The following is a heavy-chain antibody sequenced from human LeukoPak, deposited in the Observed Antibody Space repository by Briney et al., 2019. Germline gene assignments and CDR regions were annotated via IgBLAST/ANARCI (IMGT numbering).Heavy chain of an antibody. CDR2: MNPNNGDS. Sequence: ASVKVSCKASGYTFTNYHINWVRQGTGQGLEWMGWMNPNNGDSGYAQKFQGRVTITRDTSRSTSYMELRSLRSDDTAVYFCARTTSFTASGYDYWGQGTLVTVSS. CDR3: ARTTSFTASGYDY. J-gene: IGHJ4*02. CDR1: GYTFTNYH. V-gene: IGHV1-8*03. D-gene: IGHD6-25*01.